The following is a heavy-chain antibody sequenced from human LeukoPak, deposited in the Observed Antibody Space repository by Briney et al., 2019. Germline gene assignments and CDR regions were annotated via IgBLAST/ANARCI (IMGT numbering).Heavy chain of an antibody. V-gene: IGHV1-18*01. J-gene: IGHJ4*02. Sequence: GASVKLSCKASGYTFTSYGISWVRQAPGQGLEWMGWISAYNGNTNYAQNLQGRVTMTTDTSTSTAYMELRSLRSDDTAVYYCAIDSSGSGPFDYWGQGTLVTVSS. D-gene: IGHD1-26*01. CDR3: AIDSSGSGPFDY. CDR1: GYTFTSYG. CDR2: ISAYNGNT.